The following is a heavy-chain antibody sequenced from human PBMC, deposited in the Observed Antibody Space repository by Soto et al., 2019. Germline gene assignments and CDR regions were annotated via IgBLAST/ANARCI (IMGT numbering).Heavy chain of an antibody. V-gene: IGHV3-23*01. Sequence: GGSLRLSCEASGFTFSSHAMSWVRQAPGKGLEWVSAISDAGDITYYADSVKGRFTISRDNSKNTLYLQMNSLRAEDTAVYYCAKGYSNNWCDYFDYWGQGTLVTVSS. CDR3: AKGYSNNWCDYFDY. J-gene: IGHJ4*02. D-gene: IGHD6-13*01. CDR1: GFTFSSHA. CDR2: ISDAGDIT.